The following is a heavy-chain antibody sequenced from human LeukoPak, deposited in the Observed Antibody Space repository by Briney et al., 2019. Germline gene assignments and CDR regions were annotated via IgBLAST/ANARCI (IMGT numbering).Heavy chain of an antibody. D-gene: IGHD3-10*01. CDR3: ARDRSAVRGVGDFDY. Sequence: GGSLRLSCAASGFTFNNFPMSWVRQVPGKGLEWVSSISGSGGTTYYAGSVRGRFTISRDNAKNSLYLQMNSLRAEDTAVYYCARDRSAVRGVGDFDYWGQGTLVTVSS. CDR2: ISGSGGTT. V-gene: IGHV3-23*01. CDR1: GFTFNNFP. J-gene: IGHJ4*02.